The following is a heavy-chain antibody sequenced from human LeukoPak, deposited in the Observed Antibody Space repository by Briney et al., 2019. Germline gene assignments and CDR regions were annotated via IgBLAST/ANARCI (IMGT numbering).Heavy chain of an antibody. CDR3: ARARRDGYNTPFGY. D-gene: IGHD5-24*01. CDR1: GGTFSSYA. J-gene: IGHJ4*02. CDR2: IIPILGIA. Sequence: ASVKVSCKASGGTFSSYAISWVRQAPGQGLEWMGRIIPILGIANYAQKFQGRVTITADKSTSTAYMELSSLRSEGTAVYYCARARRDGYNTPFGYWGQGTLVTVSS. V-gene: IGHV1-69*04.